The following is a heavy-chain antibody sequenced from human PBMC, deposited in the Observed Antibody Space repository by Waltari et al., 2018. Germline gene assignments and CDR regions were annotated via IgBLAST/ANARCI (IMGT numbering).Heavy chain of an antibody. J-gene: IGHJ4*02. D-gene: IGHD3-10*01. CDR2: IYYSGST. Sequence: QVQLQESGPGLVKPSETLSLTCTVSGGSLSSYYWSWIRQPPGKGLEWIGYIYYSGSTNYNPSLKSRVTISVDTSKNQFSLKLSSVTAADTAVYYCARGGRGYGFGDPEVFDYWGQGTLVTVSS. V-gene: IGHV4-59*01. CDR3: ARGGRGYGFGDPEVFDY. CDR1: GGSLSSYY.